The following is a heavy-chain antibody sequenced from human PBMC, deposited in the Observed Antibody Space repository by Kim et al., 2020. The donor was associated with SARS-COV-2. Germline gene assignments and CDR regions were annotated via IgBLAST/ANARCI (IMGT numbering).Heavy chain of an antibody. CDR1: GYTFTSHS. Sequence: ASVKVSCKASGYTFTSHSMHWVRQAPGQRLEWMGWINTKYGNTKCSQRFQGRVTITRDTSASTAYMEVSSLTSEDTAIYYRARGLSGGFDPWGQGTLVTVSS. J-gene: IGHJ5*02. D-gene: IGHD1-26*01. CDR2: INTKYGNT. CDR3: ARGLSGGFDP. V-gene: IGHV1-3*04.